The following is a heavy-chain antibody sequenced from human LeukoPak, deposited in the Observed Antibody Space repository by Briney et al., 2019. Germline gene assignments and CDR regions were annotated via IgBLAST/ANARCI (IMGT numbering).Heavy chain of an antibody. Sequence: GASVKASCKASGYTFTADYMHWVRQAPGQGLEWMGIINPSSGSTSYAQKFQGRVTMTRDTSTSTVYMELSSLRSEDTAIYYCARVLGAHRYGSIDHWGQGTLVTVSS. V-gene: IGHV1-46*01. J-gene: IGHJ4*02. CDR2: INPSSGST. CDR3: ARVLGAHRYGSIDH. D-gene: IGHD5-18*01. CDR1: GYTFTADY.